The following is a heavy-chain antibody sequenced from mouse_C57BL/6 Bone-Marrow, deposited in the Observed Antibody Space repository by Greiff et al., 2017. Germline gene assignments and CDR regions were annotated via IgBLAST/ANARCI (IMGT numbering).Heavy chain of an antibody. Sequence: QVQLQQPGAELVRPGASVTLSCKASGYTFTDYEMHWVKQTPVHGLEWIGAIDPETGGTAYNQKFKGKAILTADKSSSTAYMELRSLTSEDSAVYYCTRKGGSSLDYWGQGTTLTVSS. D-gene: IGHD1-1*01. J-gene: IGHJ2*01. CDR2: IDPETGGT. CDR1: GYTFTDYE. CDR3: TRKGGSSLDY. V-gene: IGHV1-15*01.